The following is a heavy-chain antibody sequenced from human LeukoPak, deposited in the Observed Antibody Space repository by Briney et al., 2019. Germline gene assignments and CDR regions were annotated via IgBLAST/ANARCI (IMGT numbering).Heavy chain of an antibody. J-gene: IGHJ4*02. CDR1: GGSFSSYY. V-gene: IGHV4-34*01. D-gene: IGHD2-21*01. Sequence: SETLTLTCGVSGGSFSSYYWSWIRQPPGKGLEWIGEINRSGSTHYNPSLKSRVTISMDTSNNQLSLKLTSLTAADTAVYYSARGLVVSAKIDFWGQGTLVTVSS. CDR2: INRSGST. CDR3: ARGLVVSAKIDF.